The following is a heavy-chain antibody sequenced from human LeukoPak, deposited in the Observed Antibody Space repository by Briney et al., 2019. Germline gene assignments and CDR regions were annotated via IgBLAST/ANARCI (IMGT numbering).Heavy chain of an antibody. CDR1: GFTFSSYA. Sequence: GGSLRLSCAASGFTFSSYAMSWVRQAPGKGLEWVSGISDSADRTYYADSVKGRFTISRDNSKNTLYLQMNSLGAEDTALYYCAKDLQYFGSGSPPFDHWGQGTLVTVSS. V-gene: IGHV3-23*01. J-gene: IGHJ4*02. CDR2: ISDSADRT. CDR3: AKDLQYFGSGSPPFDH. D-gene: IGHD3-10*01.